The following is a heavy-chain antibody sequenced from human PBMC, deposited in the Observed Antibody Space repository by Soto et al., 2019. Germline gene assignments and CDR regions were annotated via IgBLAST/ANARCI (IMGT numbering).Heavy chain of an antibody. CDR3: AKAQASSSWYAFDI. Sequence: GGSLRLSCAASGFTFDDYAMHWVRQAPGKGLEWVSGISWNSGSIGYADSVKGRFIISRDNAKNSLYLQMNSLRAEDTALYYCAKAQASSSWYAFDIWGQGTMVTVSS. CDR1: GFTFDDYA. J-gene: IGHJ3*02. CDR2: ISWNSGSI. D-gene: IGHD6-13*01. V-gene: IGHV3-9*01.